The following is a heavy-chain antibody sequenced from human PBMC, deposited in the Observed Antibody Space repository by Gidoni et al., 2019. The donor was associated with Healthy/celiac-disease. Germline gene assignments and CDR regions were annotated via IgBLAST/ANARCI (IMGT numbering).Heavy chain of an antibody. CDR3: AKDWAAALYYFDY. J-gene: IGHJ4*02. V-gene: IGHV3-30*18. CDR1: GFTFSRYG. D-gene: IGHD6-13*01. CDR2: ISHDGSNK. Sequence: QVQLVESGGGVVQPGRYLRLSCAASGFTFSRYGMHWVRQAPGKGLEWVAVISHDGSNKYYADSVKGRFTISRDNSKNTLYLQMNSLRAEDTAVYYCAKDWAAALYYFDYWGQGTLVTVSS.